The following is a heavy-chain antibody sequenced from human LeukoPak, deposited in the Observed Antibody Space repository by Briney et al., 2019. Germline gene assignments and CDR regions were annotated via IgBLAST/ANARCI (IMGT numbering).Heavy chain of an antibody. CDR2: IFYSGST. D-gene: IGHD1-26*01. V-gene: IGHV4-59*01. CDR1: GGTISGYY. CDR3: ARGEWDLLFDY. J-gene: IGHJ4*02. Sequence: PSETLSLTCTGSGGTISGYYWSWIRQPPGKGLEWIGYIFYSGSTNYNPSLKSRVTISVDTFKNQFSLKLSSVTAADTAVYYCARGEWDLLFDYWGQGTLVTVSS.